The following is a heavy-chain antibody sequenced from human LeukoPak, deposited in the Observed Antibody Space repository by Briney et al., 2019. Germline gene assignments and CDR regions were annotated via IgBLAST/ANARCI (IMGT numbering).Heavy chain of an antibody. CDR1: GFTFSSYS. CDR2: ISSSSSTI. V-gene: IGHV3-48*04. D-gene: IGHD3-3*01. J-gene: IGHJ6*03. Sequence: GSLRLSCAASGFTFSSYSMNWVRQAPGKGLEWVSYISSSSSTIYYADSVKGRFTISRDNAKNSLYLQMNSLRAEDTAVYYCGRDRVFRYYYYMDVWGKGTTVTVSS. CDR3: GRDRVFRYYYYMDV.